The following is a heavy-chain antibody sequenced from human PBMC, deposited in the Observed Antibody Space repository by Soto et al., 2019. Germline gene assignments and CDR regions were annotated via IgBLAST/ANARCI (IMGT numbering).Heavy chain of an antibody. D-gene: IGHD3-22*01. Sequence: SMKGSLKASGGTLRSHGISRVRQAPGQRVEWMGGIIPIFGTANYAQKFQGRVTITADESTSTAYMELSSLRSEDTAVYYCARTDSSGYYRNYYYGMDVWGQGTTVTVSS. CDR1: GGTLRSHG. J-gene: IGHJ6*02. V-gene: IGHV1-69*13. CDR3: ARTDSSGYYRNYYYGMDV. CDR2: IIPIFGTA.